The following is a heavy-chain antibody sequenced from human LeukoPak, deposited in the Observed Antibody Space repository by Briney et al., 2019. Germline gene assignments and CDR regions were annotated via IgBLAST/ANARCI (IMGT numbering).Heavy chain of an antibody. CDR3: ARPFMITFGGVIVQDYFDY. Sequence: GGSLRLSCAASGFTVSSNYMSWVRQAPGKGLEWVSVIYSGGSTYYADSVKGRFTISRDNSKNTLYLQMNSLRAEDTAVYYCARPFMITFGGVIVQDYFDYWGQGTLVTVSS. J-gene: IGHJ4*02. D-gene: IGHD3-16*02. CDR2: IYSGGST. V-gene: IGHV3-66*04. CDR1: GFTVSSNY.